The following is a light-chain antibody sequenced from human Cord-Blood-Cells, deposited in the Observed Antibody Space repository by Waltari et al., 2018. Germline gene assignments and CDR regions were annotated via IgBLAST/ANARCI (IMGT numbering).Light chain of an antibody. CDR1: QRVSSN. V-gene: IGKV3-15*01. CDR2: GAS. J-gene: IGKJ4*01. Sequence: EIVMTQSPATLSVSPGERATLSCRASQRVSSNLAWYQQKPGQAPRVLIYGASTRATGIPARFSGSGSGTEFTLTISSLQSEDFAVYYCQQYNNWPLTFGGGTKVEIK. CDR3: QQYNNWPLT.